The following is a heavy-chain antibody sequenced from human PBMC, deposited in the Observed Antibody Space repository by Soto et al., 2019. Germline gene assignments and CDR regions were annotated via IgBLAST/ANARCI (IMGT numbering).Heavy chain of an antibody. CDR2: ISYDGSNK. J-gene: IGHJ6*02. Sequence: GGSLRLSCAASGFTFSSYAMHWVRQAPGKGLEWVAVISYDGSNKYYADSVKGRFTISRDNSKNTLYLQMNSLRAEDTAVYYCARDKRTRGYSYGYYYYYGMDVGGQGTTVTVSS. CDR1: GFTFSSYA. D-gene: IGHD5-18*01. V-gene: IGHV3-30-3*01. CDR3: ARDKRTRGYSYGYYYYYGMDV.